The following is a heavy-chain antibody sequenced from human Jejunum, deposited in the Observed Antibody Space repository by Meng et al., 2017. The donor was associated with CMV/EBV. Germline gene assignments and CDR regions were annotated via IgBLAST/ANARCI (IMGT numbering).Heavy chain of an antibody. J-gene: IGHJ4*02. V-gene: IGHV1-2*02. Sequence: CKTSGYTFTAYYMHWVRQAPGQGLEWMGWIYPSSGGTEYAQKFQGRVTMTRDTSANTAYMELSSLTSDDTAVYYCAAVTYSGYDDFDYWGQGTLVTVSS. CDR3: AAVTYSGYDDFDY. CDR2: IYPSSGGT. CDR1: GYTFTAYY. D-gene: IGHD5-12*01.